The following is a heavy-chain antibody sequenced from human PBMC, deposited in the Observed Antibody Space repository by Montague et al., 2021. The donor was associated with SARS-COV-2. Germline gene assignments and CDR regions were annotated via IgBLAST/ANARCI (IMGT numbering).Heavy chain of an antibody. CDR3: ARIPVGSKYHFDF. J-gene: IGHJ4*02. V-gene: IGHV6-1*01. CDR2: RCYLSERNN. D-gene: IGHD4-11*01. Sequence: CAISGDSDGVEEARRRWEEQSSEIQLPGQLGRCYLSERNNDYAESVKSRITIDPDTSKHQFSLHLNSVTPEDTAVYYCARIPVGSKYHFDFWGQGTLVTVSS. CDR1: GDSDGVEEAR.